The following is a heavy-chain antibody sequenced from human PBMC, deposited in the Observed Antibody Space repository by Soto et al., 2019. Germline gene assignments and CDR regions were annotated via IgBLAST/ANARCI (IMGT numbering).Heavy chain of an antibody. CDR3: ARNRWLRSRANDY. CDR1: GGSISSSSYY. Sequence: PSETLSLTCTVSGGSISSSSYYWGWIRQPPGKGLEWIGYISYSGGTNYNPSLKSRVTISVDTSKNQFSLKLSSVTAADTAVYYCARNRWLRSRANDYWGQGTLVTVSS. V-gene: IGHV4-61*05. D-gene: IGHD5-12*01. J-gene: IGHJ4*02. CDR2: ISYSGGT.